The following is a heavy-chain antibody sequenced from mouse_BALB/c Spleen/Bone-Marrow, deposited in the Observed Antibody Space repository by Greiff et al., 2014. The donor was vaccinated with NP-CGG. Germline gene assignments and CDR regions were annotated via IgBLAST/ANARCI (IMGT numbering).Heavy chain of an antibody. CDR2: SRNKAKHYTT. D-gene: IGHD2-10*02. CDR3: ARDVGYGNYFVY. J-gene: IGHJ3*01. Sequence: EVMLVESGGGLVQPGDSLRLSCATSGFTFSDFYMEWVRQPPGKRLEWIAASRNKAKHYTTEYRASVKGRFIVSRDTSQSILYLQMNALRAEDTAIYYCARDVGYGNYFVYWGQGTLVTVSA. V-gene: IGHV7-1*02. CDR1: GFTFSDFY.